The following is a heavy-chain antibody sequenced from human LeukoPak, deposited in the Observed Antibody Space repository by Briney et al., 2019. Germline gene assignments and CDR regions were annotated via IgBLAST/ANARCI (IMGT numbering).Heavy chain of an antibody. J-gene: IGHJ4*02. CDR2: IWYDGSNK. CDR3: ARDEASPLSYFFNY. D-gene: IGHD2-21*01. CDR1: GFTFSDCG. Sequence: SPRLSCAASGFTFSDCGFHWVRQAPGKRLEWVAFIWYDGSNKYYADSVKGRITISRDNSKNTLHLQMNSLRADDTAVYYCARDEASPLSYFFNYWGQGTLVTVSS. V-gene: IGHV3-33*01.